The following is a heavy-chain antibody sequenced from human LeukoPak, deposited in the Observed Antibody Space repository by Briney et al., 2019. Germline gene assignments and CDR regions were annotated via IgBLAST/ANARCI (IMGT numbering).Heavy chain of an antibody. V-gene: IGHV6-1*01. CDR1: GDSVSSNSAA. CDR3: ARETNYYDSSGAQTRNEHIGLFENWFDP. J-gene: IGHJ5*02. Sequence: SQTLSLTYAISGDSVSSNSAAWNWIRQSPSRGLEWLGRTYYRSKWYNDYAVSVKSRITINPDTSKNQFSLQLNSVTPEDTAVYYCARETNYYDSSGAQTRNEHIGLFENWFDPWGQGTLVTVSS. D-gene: IGHD3-22*01. CDR2: TYYRSKWYN.